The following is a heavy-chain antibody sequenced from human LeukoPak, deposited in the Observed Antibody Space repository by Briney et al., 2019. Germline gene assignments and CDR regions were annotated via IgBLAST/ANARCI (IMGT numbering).Heavy chain of an antibody. J-gene: IGHJ6*03. D-gene: IGHD3-3*01. CDR3: ARDPYNGYYGDDYYYYMDV. CDR2: ITRDSIYT. V-gene: IGHV3-21*01. Sequence: GGSLRLSCAASGFTSNNYNMNWVRQTPGKGLEWVSSITRDSIYTFYADSVRGRFTISRDNAKNSLSLQMNSLRAEDTAVYYCARDPYNGYYGDDYYYYMDVWGKGTTVTISS. CDR1: GFTSNNYN.